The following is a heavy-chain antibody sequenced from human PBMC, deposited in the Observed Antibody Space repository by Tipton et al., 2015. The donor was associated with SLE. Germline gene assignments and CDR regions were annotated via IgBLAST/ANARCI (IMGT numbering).Heavy chain of an antibody. V-gene: IGHV4-59*08. Sequence: TLSLTCTVSGGSISSHYWSWIRQPPGKGLEWIGYIYFTGSTNYNPSLKSRVTISVDTSKNQFSLKLSSVTAADTAMYYCARTSHRGDYWGQGTLVTVSS. CDR2: IYFTGST. J-gene: IGHJ4*02. CDR3: ARTSHRGDY. CDR1: GGSISSHY.